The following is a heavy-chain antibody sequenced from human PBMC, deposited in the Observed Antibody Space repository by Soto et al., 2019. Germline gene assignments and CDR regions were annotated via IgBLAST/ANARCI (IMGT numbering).Heavy chain of an antibody. D-gene: IGHD2-8*01. V-gene: IGHV3-15*07. J-gene: IGHJ6*02. CDR2: IKSKIDGGTS. Sequence: HGGSMRIGSGACGVTVRHAWVNWVRKAPGKGLEWVGRIKSKIDGGTSDYAAPVKGRFSISRDDSKDTLFLQMNSLKTEDTAVYFCATMGHCSNGVCSYYYYGMDVWGLGTTVTVSS. CDR1: GVTVRHAW. CDR3: ATMGHCSNGVCSYYYYGMDV.